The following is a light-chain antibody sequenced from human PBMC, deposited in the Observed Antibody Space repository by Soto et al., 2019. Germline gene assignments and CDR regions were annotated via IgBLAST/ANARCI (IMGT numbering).Light chain of an antibody. CDR2: EVS. CDR3: SSYTSSSTLV. CDR1: SSDVGSHNY. Sequence: QSALTQPASVSGSPGQSITVSCTGTSSDVGSHNYVSWYQQHPGKAPKLMIYEVSNRPSGISNRFSGSKSGNTASLTISGLQAEDEADYYCSSYTSSSTLVFGTGTQLTVL. V-gene: IGLV2-14*01. J-gene: IGLJ7*01.